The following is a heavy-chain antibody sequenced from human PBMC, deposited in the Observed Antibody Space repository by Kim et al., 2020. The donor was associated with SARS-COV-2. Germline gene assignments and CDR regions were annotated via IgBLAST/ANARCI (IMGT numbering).Heavy chain of an antibody. CDR2: ISGSGGST. CDR1: GFTFSSYG. V-gene: IGHV3-23*01. J-gene: IGHJ3*02. Sequence: GGSLRLSCAASGFTFSSYGMSWVRQAPGKGLEWVSAISGSGGSTYYADSVKGRFTISRDNSKNTLYLQMNSLRAEATAVYYCAKDKTSGGYGNAFDIWGQGTMVTVSS. CDR3: AKDKTSGGYGNAFDI. D-gene: IGHD1-26*01.